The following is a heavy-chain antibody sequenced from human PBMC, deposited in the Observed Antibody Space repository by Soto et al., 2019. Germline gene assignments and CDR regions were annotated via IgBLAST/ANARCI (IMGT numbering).Heavy chain of an antibody. J-gene: IGHJ6*02. CDR2: IYYSGNT. CDR3: ARDPNGGNVLYYGMDV. CDR1: GGSISSCSYY. D-gene: IGHD2-8*01. Sequence: SETLSRTCTVSGGSISSCSYYWSWIRQHPGKALEWIGFIYYSGNTYYHPSLQSRITISIDTSKNQFTLKLSSVTAADTAVSYCARDPNGGNVLYYGMDVWGQGTTVTVSS. V-gene: IGHV4-31*03.